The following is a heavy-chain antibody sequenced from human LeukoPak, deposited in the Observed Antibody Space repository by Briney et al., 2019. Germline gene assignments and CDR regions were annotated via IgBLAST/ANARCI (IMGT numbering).Heavy chain of an antibody. Sequence: SETLSLTCTVSVGSLNSGTYYWSWIRQPAGKGLEWIGRMYTSGSTNYNPSLESRVTISVDTSKNQFSLKLSSVTAADTAVYYCARGEKGSSSGSINYWGQGTLVTVSS. D-gene: IGHD6-6*01. J-gene: IGHJ4*02. CDR3: ARGEKGSSSGSINY. V-gene: IGHV4-61*02. CDR1: VGSLNSGTYY. CDR2: MYTSGST.